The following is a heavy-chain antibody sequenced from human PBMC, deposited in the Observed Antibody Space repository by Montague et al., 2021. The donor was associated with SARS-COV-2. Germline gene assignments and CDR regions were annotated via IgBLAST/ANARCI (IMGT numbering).Heavy chain of an antibody. CDR1: GDSINNVNYF. CDR3: ARVSGYGSGSSFNWFDS. D-gene: IGHD3-10*01. J-gene: IGHJ5*01. CDR2: VYISGST. V-gene: IGHV4-61*02. Sequence: TLSPTCSVFGDSINNVNYFWSWIRQPAGKGLEWIGRVYISGSTDYNPSLKSRVTMLLDKSANELTLQVPSVTAADTAVYYCARVSGYGSGSSFNWFDSWGQGLVVTVSS.